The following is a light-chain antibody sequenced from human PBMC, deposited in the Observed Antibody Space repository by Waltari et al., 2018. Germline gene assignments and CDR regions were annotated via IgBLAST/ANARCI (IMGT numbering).Light chain of an antibody. CDR1: QRVLYRSNNQNY. J-gene: IGKJ5*01. V-gene: IGKV4-1*01. CDR3: QQYYTTPIT. Sequence: DIVMTQSPDSLAVSLGERATINCKSSQRVLYRSNNQNYLSLYQQRPGQPPKLLIYWASTRASGVPDRFSGSGSGTDFTLTISNLQTEDVAVYYCQQYYTTPITFGQGTRLDIK. CDR2: WAS.